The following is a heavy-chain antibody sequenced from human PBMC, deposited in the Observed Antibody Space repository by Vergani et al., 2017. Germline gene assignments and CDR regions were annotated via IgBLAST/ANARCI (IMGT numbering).Heavy chain of an antibody. Sequence: QVQLQQWGAGLLKPSETLSLTCAVYGRSFSGYYWSWIRQPPGKGLEWIGEINHSGSTNYNPSLKSRVTISVDTSKNQFSLKLSSVTAADSALYFCASIARAPTRRNPPPDYWGQGILVTVSS. CDR3: ASIARAPTRRNPPPDY. J-gene: IGHJ4*02. CDR1: GRSFSGYY. CDR2: INHSGST. D-gene: IGHD3-16*02. V-gene: IGHV4-34*01.